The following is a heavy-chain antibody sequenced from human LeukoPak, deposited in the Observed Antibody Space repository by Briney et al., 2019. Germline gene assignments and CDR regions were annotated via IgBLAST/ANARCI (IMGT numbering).Heavy chain of an antibody. CDR2: ISDSGGST. V-gene: IGHV3-23*01. Sequence: QPGGSLRHSCAVSGITLSNYGMSWVRQAPGKGLEWVAGISDSGGSTNYADSVKGRFTISRDNAKNTLYLQMNSLRAEDTAVYFCAKRGVVIRVILVGFHKQAYYFDSWGQGALVTVSS. CDR3: AKRGVVIRVILVGFHKQAYYFDS. J-gene: IGHJ4*02. CDR1: GITLSNYG. D-gene: IGHD3-10*01.